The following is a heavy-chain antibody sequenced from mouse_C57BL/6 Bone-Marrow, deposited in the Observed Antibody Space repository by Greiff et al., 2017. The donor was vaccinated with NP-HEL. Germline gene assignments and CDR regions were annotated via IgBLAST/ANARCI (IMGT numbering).Heavy chain of an antibody. J-gene: IGHJ2*01. CDR2: IDPSDSYT. CDR3: ARWRLGFDY. V-gene: IGHV1-50*01. CDR1: GYTFTSYW. Sequence: VKLQQPGAELVKPGASVKLSCKASGYTFTSYWMQWVKQRPGQGLEWIGEIDPSDSYTNYNQKFKGKATLTVDTSSSTAYMQLSSLTSEDSAVYYCARWRLGFDYWGQGTTLTVSS. D-gene: IGHD2-4*01.